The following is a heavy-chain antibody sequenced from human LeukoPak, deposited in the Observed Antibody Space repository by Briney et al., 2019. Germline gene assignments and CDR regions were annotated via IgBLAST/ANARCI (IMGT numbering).Heavy chain of an antibody. CDR3: ATYRQVLLPFES. V-gene: IGHV3-23*01. CDR2: IFPSGGEI. J-gene: IGHJ4*02. CDR1: GFTFSTFA. D-gene: IGHD2-8*02. Sequence: GGSLRLSCAASGFTFSTFAMICVRQPPGKGLEWFSSIFPSGGEIHYADSVRGRFTISRDNSKSTLSLQMNRLRAEDTAIYYCATYRQVLLPFESWGQGTLVTVSS.